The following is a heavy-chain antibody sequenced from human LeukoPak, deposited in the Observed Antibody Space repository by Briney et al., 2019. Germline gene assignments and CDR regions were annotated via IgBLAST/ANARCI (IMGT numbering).Heavy chain of an antibody. V-gene: IGHV1-46*01. CDR1: GYTFTGYY. Sequence: ASVKVSCKASGYTFTGYYMHWVRQAPGQGLEWMGIINPSGGSTSYAQKFQGRVTMTRDTSTSTVYMELSSLRSEDTAVYYCARLSTVTTSFDYWGQGTLVTVSS. D-gene: IGHD4-17*01. CDR2: INPSGGST. J-gene: IGHJ4*02. CDR3: ARLSTVTTSFDY.